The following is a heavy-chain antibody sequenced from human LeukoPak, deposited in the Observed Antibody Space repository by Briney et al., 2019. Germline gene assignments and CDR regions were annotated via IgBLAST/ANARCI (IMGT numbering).Heavy chain of an antibody. CDR1: GFTFRSYA. CDR3: ARGPMTTVTDASYYYYYYGMDV. J-gene: IGHJ6*02. V-gene: IGHV3-23*01. Sequence: AGGSLRLSCAGSGFTFRSYAMSWVRQSPVKGLEWVSAISDSGDGTYYADSVKGRFTISRDNAKNSLYLQMNSLRAEDTAVYYCARGPMTTVTDASYYYYYYGMDVWGQGTTVTVSS. D-gene: IGHD4-17*01. CDR2: ISDSGDGT.